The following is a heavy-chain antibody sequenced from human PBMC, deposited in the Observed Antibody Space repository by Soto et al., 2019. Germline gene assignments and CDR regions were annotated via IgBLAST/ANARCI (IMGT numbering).Heavy chain of an antibody. CDR2: IYYSGCT. J-gene: IGHJ5*02. CDR1: GGSISSSSYY. V-gene: IGHV4-39*01. CDR3: ARQTYYYDSRGYYRGP. D-gene: IGHD3-22*01. Sequence: NPSETLSLTCTVSGGSISSSSYYWGWIRQPPGKGLEWIGSIYYSGCTYYNPSLKSRVTISVDTSKNQFSLKLSSVTAADTAVYYCARQTYYYDSRGYYRGPWGQGTLVTVSS.